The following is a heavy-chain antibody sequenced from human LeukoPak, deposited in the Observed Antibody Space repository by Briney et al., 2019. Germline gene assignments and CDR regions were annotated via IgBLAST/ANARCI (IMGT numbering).Heavy chain of an antibody. CDR1: GGSFSGYY. V-gene: IGHV4-34*01. D-gene: IGHD6-13*01. CDR3: ARGLGGSRTSDY. Sequence: PSETLSLTCAVSGGSFSGYYWSWIRQPPGKGLEWIGEMSHSGSNYYNPSLKSRVTISVDTSKNHLSLRLSSVTAADTAVYYCARGLGGSRTSDYWGQGTLVSVSS. CDR2: MSHSGSN. J-gene: IGHJ4*02.